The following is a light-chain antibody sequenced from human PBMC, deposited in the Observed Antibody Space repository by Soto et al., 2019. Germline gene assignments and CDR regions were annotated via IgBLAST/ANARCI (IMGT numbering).Light chain of an antibody. CDR2: DAS. Sequence: EIVLTQSPATLSLSPGERATLSCRASQSVISYLAWYQQKPGQAPRLLIYDASNRATGIPARFSGSGSGTDFTLTISRLEPEDFAIYYCQQRINWPPITFGQGTRLEIK. V-gene: IGKV3-11*01. CDR1: QSVISY. J-gene: IGKJ5*01. CDR3: QQRINWPPIT.